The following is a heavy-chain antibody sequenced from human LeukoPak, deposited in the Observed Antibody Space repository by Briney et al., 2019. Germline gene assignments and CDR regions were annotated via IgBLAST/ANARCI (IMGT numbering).Heavy chain of an antibody. Sequence: AGESLKISCKGSGYSFTSYWIGWVRQMPGKGLEWMGIIYPGDSGTRYSPSFQGQVTISADKSISTAYLQWSSLKASDTAMYYCARLQSVTTVPRDAFDIWGQGTMVTVSS. V-gene: IGHV5-51*01. CDR3: ARLQSVTTVPRDAFDI. CDR2: IYPGDSGT. D-gene: IGHD4-11*01. J-gene: IGHJ3*02. CDR1: GYSFTSYW.